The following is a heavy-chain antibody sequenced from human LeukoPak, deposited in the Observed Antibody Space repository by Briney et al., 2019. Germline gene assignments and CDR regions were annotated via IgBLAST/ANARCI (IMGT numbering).Heavy chain of an antibody. CDR1: GDTFTSYD. V-gene: IGHV1-8*01. CDR2: MNPNSGNT. J-gene: IGHJ4*02. D-gene: IGHD5-12*01. CDR3: ARAAGQYSGYRWGFDDY. Sequence: ASVNVSCKASGDTFTSYDINWVRQATGQGLEWMGWMNPNSGNTGYAQKFQGRVTMTRNTSISTAYMELSSLRSEDTAVYYCARAAGQYSGYRWGFDDYWGQGTLVTVSS.